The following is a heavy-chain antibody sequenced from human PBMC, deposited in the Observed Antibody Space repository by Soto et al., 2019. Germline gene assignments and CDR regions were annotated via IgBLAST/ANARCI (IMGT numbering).Heavy chain of an antibody. Sequence: QVQLVQSGAEVKKPGSSVKVSCKASGGTFSSYAISWVRQAPGQGLEWMGGIIPIFGTANYAQKFQGRVTITADESTSTAYMELSSLRSEDTAVYYCARGPRLWVGEMQYYYYGMDVWGQGTTVTVSS. V-gene: IGHV1-69*01. J-gene: IGHJ6*02. CDR2: IIPIFGTA. CDR3: ARGPRLWVGEMQYYYYGMDV. D-gene: IGHD3-10*01. CDR1: GGTFSSYA.